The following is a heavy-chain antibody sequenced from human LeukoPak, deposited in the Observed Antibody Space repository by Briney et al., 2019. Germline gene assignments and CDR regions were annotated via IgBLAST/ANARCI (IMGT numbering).Heavy chain of an antibody. V-gene: IGHV4-38-2*02. CDR2: SRPSGTT. D-gene: IGHD1-1*01. Sequence: PSEDLSLTCVVSGFSISSGYYWGWIRQPPGRGLEWIVNSRPSGTTFYNSSLKSQVAMSIDTSKNQFSLKLVSVTAADTAVYYCAREAERRIVNWGQGTLVTVSS. CDR1: GFSISSGYY. J-gene: IGHJ4*02. CDR3: AREAERRIVN.